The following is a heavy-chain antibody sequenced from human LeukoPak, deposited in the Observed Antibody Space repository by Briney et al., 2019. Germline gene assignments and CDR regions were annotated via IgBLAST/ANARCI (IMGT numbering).Heavy chain of an antibody. CDR1: GFTFSSYW. D-gene: IGHD1-1*01. V-gene: IGHV3-74*01. Sequence: GGSLRLSCAASGFTFSSYWMHWVRQAPGKGLVCVSRIKSDGSSTSYADSVKGRFTISRDDAKNTLHLQMNSLRAEDTAVYYCARAYNSHFDYWGQGALVTVSS. CDR2: IKSDGSST. J-gene: IGHJ4*02. CDR3: ARAYNSHFDY.